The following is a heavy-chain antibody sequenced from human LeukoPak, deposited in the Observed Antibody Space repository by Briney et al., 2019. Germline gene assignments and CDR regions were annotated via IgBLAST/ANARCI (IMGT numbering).Heavy chain of an antibody. CDR1: GFTFSSYG. V-gene: IGHV3-30*18. J-gene: IGHJ4*02. Sequence: GGSLRLSCVASGFTFSSYGMHWVRQAPGKGLEWVAVISYDGSNKYYADSVKGRFTISRDNSKNTLYLQMNSLRAEDTAVYYCAKDSGGAADWGQGTLVTVSS. CDR3: AKDSGGAAD. D-gene: IGHD6-13*01. CDR2: ISYDGSNK.